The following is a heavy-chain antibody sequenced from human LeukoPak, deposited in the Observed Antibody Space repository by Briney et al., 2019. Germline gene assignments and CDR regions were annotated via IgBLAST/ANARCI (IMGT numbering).Heavy chain of an antibody. J-gene: IGHJ4*02. CDR1: GYNINSGYC. CDR3: ASRATVANIYFDY. D-gene: IGHD5-12*01. V-gene: IGHV4-38-2*02. Sequence: SETLSLTCSVSGYNINSGYCWAWFRQPPGEGLEWIGSIYSTGSTYVSRSLRSRVTVSTDPSRNQYSLRLRSVTAADTAVYFCASRATVANIYFDYWGQGNVVKVSS. CDR2: IYSTGST.